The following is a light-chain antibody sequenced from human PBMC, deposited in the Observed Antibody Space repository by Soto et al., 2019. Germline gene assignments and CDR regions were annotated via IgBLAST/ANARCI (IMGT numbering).Light chain of an antibody. CDR3: QQYGSSPPK. J-gene: IGKJ2*01. Sequence: EIVLTQSPGTLSLSPGERATLSCRASQSVSSSYLAWYQQKPGQAPRLLIYGATSRATGIPYRFSGSGSGTDFTLTISRLEPEDFAVYYCQQYGSSPPKFGQGTKLEIK. V-gene: IGKV3-20*01. CDR2: GAT. CDR1: QSVSSSY.